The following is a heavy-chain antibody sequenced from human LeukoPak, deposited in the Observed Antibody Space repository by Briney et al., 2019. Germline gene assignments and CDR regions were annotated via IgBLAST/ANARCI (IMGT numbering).Heavy chain of an antibody. CDR3: ARRSIGSGRKFDY. J-gene: IGHJ4*02. Sequence: SETLSLTCAVYGGSFSGNYWSWIRQPPGKGLEWIGQINHSGTTNYNPSLKSRVSISVDTSKNQFSLKLSSVTAADTAVYYCARRSIGSGRKFDYWGQGTLVTVSS. CDR2: INHSGTT. CDR1: GGSFSGNY. V-gene: IGHV4-34*01. D-gene: IGHD3-10*01.